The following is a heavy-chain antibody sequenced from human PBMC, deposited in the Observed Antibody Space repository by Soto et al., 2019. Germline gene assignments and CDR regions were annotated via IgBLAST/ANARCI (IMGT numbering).Heavy chain of an antibody. D-gene: IGHD5-12*01. Sequence: SQTLSLTCAISGDSVSSNSAAWNWIRQSPSRGLEWLGRTYYRSKWYNDYAVSVKSRITINPDTSKNQFSLQLNSVTPEDTAVYYCARDLYSGYDPQFYYYYGMDVWGQGTTVTVSS. J-gene: IGHJ6*02. V-gene: IGHV6-1*01. CDR3: ARDLYSGYDPQFYYYYGMDV. CDR1: GDSVSSNSAA. CDR2: TYYRSKWYN.